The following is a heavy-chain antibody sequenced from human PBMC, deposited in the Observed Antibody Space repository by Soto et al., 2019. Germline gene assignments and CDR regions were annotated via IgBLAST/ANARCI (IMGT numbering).Heavy chain of an antibody. CDR2: IDPSDSQT. CDR3: VRQNTWIQLWPHFDY. D-gene: IGHD5-18*01. V-gene: IGHV5-10-1*01. CDR1: GYSFAGYW. J-gene: IGHJ4*02. Sequence: GESLKISCKGSGYSFAGYWITWVRQKPGKGLEWMGRIDPSDSQTYYSPSFRGHVTISVTKSITTVFLQWSSLRASDTAMYYCVRQNTWIQLWPHFDYWGQGILVTVSS.